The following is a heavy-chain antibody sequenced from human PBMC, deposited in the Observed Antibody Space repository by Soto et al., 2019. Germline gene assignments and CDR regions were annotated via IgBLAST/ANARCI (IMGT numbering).Heavy chain of an antibody. CDR3: AKAGPVDGYDFYYYYMDV. J-gene: IGHJ6*03. V-gene: IGHV3-23*01. CDR1: GFTFSSYA. CDR2: ISSSGGST. D-gene: IGHD5-12*01. Sequence: PGGSLRLSYAASGFTFSSYAMSWVRQATGKGLEWVSAISSSGGSTYYADSVKGRFTISRDNSKNTLYLQMNSLRAEDTAVYYCAKAGPVDGYDFYYYYMDVWGKGTTVTVSS.